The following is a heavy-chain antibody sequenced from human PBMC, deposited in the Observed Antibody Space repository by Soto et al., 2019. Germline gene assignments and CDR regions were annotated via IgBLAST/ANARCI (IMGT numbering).Heavy chain of an antibody. V-gene: IGHV3-74*01. CDR1: GFMFSSFW. J-gene: IGHJ6*02. CDR3: ARDEPNYDFWRRGLDG. D-gene: IGHD3-3*01. Sequence: EVQLVESGGGLVQPGGSLRLSCTASGFMFSSFWMHWVRQAPGKGLEWVACISNDATSINYAGTVEGRFTISRDDDKNMLYLQRNSLRAEDTAVYYCARDEPNYDFWRRGLDGWGQGTTVTVSS. CDR2: ISNDATSI.